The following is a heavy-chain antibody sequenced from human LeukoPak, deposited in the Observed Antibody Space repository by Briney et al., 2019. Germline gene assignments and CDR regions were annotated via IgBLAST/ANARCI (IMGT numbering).Heavy chain of an antibody. Sequence: PGGSLRLSCAASGFIFSTYAMSWVRQAPGKGLEWVSGFSGSDGSTYYADSVGGRFTISRDNSKNTLYLRMNSLRVEDTAIYYCAKGVDNDFWSGYFDALDIWGLGTMVTVSS. J-gene: IGHJ3*02. CDR3: AKGVDNDFWSGYFDALDI. CDR2: FSGSDGST. CDR1: GFIFSTYA. V-gene: IGHV3-23*01. D-gene: IGHD3-3*01.